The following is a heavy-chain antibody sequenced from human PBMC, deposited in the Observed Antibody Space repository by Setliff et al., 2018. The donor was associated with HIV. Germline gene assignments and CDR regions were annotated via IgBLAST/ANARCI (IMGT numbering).Heavy chain of an antibody. D-gene: IGHD6-6*01. Sequence: PGGSLRLSCAASGFTFTFSTYTMNWVRQAPGKGLEWVSSINGDSTFIYYADSVKGRFTISRDNAKNSLYLQMNSLRAEDTAVYYCAREGSSSSWFDPWGQGTLVTVSS. CDR3: AREGSSSSWFDP. CDR2: INGDSTFI. V-gene: IGHV3-21*01. CDR1: GFTFTFSTYT. J-gene: IGHJ5*02.